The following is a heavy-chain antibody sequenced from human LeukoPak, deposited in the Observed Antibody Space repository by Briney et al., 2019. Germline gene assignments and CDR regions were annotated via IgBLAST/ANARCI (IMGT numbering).Heavy chain of an antibody. D-gene: IGHD3-9*01. V-gene: IGHV3-23*01. CDR3: AKDLDYDILTGYHNPFDY. CDR1: GFTFSSYA. J-gene: IGHJ4*02. Sequence: GGSLRLSCAASGFTFSSYAMSWVRQAPGKGLEWVSAISGSGGSTYYADSVKGRFTTSRDNSKNTLYLQMNSLRAEDTAVYYCAKDLDYDILTGYHNPFDYWGQGTLVTVSS. CDR2: ISGSGGST.